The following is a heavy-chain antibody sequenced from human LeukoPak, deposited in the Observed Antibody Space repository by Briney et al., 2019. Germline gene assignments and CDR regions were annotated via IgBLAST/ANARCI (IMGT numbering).Heavy chain of an antibody. Sequence: ASVKVSCKASGYTFTSYYMHWVRQAPGQGLEWMGIINPSGGSTSYAQKFQGRVTMTRDTSTSTVYMELSSLRSEDTAVYYCARKIFGVVRYYYYYGMDVWGQGTTVTVSS. V-gene: IGHV1-46*01. CDR3: ARKIFGVVRYYYYYGMDV. D-gene: IGHD3-3*01. CDR1: GYTFTSYY. J-gene: IGHJ6*02. CDR2: INPSGGST.